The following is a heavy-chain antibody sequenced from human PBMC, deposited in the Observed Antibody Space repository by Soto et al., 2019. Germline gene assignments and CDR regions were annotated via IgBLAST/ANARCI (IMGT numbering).Heavy chain of an antibody. D-gene: IGHD3-16*01. Sequence: XETLSPFFNRCGISFHKFYCPWIRPPPGNGLEWVGHVHYSWSTNDSPSLNSRATISLDTSMSQLSLKLRSVTAAYTAMYFCARGVEYYATSGYFTFDYWGQGIPVTVSS. J-gene: IGHJ4*02. CDR3: ARGVEYYATSGYFTFDY. V-gene: IGHV4-59*01. CDR1: GISFHKFY. CDR2: VHYSWST.